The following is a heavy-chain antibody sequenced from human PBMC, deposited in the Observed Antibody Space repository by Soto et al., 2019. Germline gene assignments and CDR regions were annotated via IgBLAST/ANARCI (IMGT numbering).Heavy chain of an antibody. CDR3: AKSRFVQLERYYFDY. CDR2: ISYDGSNK. CDR1: GGRRSSNS. V-gene: IGHV3-30*18. D-gene: IGHD1-1*01. J-gene: IGHJ4*02. Sequence: RVVRGTCVDLGGRRSSNSKHWVRRAPGKGLEWVAVISYDGSNKYYADSVKGRFTISRDNSKNTLYLQRNNLRAEDTAVYYCAKSRFVQLERYYFDYWGQGTLVPVSP.